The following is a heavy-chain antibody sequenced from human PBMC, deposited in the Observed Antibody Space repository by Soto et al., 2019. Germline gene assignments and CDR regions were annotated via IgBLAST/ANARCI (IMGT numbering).Heavy chain of an antibody. CDR1: GFTFSSYA. Sequence: EVQLLESGGGLVQPGGSLRLSCAASGFTFSSYAMSWVRQAPGKGLEWVSAISGSGGSTYYADSVKGRFTISRDNSNNTLYLQINILRAEDTAVYYCAMPYCSSTSCYTECRIYCGQGTLVTVSS. V-gene: IGHV3-23*01. CDR3: AMPYCSSTSCYTECRIY. D-gene: IGHD2-2*02. CDR2: ISGSGGST. J-gene: IGHJ4*02.